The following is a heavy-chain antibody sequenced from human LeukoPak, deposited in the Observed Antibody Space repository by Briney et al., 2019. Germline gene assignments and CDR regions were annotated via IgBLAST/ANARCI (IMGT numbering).Heavy chain of an antibody. CDR3: AKVGLNCGGDCNTYYFDY. CDR1: GFIFSNYG. D-gene: IGHD2-21*02. CDR2: ISYDGSNK. J-gene: IGHJ4*02. V-gene: IGHV3-30*18. Sequence: GGSLRLSCAGSGFIFSNYGMHWVRQAPGKGLEWVALISYDGSNKYYADSVKGRFTISRDNSKKMLSLQMNSLRPEDTAVFYCAKVGLNCGGDCNTYYFDYRGQGTLVTVSS.